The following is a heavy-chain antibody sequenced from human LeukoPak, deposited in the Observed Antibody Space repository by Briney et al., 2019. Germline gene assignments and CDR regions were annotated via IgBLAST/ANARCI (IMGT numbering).Heavy chain of an antibody. CDR1: VFTFTDHS. CDR2: ISSGSDSI. CDR3: ARDRPPVGAIDF. Sequence: GGSLRLSCAASVFTFTDHSMNWVRQAPGEGLEWVSYISSGSDSIYYADSVRGRFTISRDNAKNSLYLQMNSLRDEDTAVYFCARDRPPVGAIDFWGQGTLVTVSS. V-gene: IGHV3-48*02. J-gene: IGHJ4*02. D-gene: IGHD1-26*01.